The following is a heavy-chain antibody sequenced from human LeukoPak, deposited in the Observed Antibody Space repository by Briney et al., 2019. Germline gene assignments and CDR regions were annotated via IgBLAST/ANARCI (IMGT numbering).Heavy chain of an antibody. Sequence: SVKVSCKASGGTFSSYAINWVRQAPGQGLEWMGRIIPILGIANYAQKFQGRVTITADKSTSTAYMELSSLRSEDTAVYYCARVSPLDYYDSSGYSPLIWWQIDYWGQGTLVTVSS. J-gene: IGHJ4*02. CDR1: GGTFSSYA. CDR2: IIPILGIA. CDR3: ARVSPLDYYDSSGYSPLIWWQIDY. V-gene: IGHV1-69*04. D-gene: IGHD3-22*01.